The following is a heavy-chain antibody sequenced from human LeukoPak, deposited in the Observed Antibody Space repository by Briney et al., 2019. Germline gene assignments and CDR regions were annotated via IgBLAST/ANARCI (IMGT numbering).Heavy chain of an antibody. J-gene: IGHJ4*02. Sequence: PGGSLRLSCAASGFTSSSYAMYWVRQAPGKGLEYVSAVSSDGGSTYYANSVKGRFTISRDNSKNTLYLQMGSLRAEDMAVYYCARVGSGYYTDYWGQGTLVTVSS. D-gene: IGHD3-3*01. CDR2: VSSDGGST. CDR1: GFTSSSYA. V-gene: IGHV3-64*01. CDR3: ARVGSGYYTDY.